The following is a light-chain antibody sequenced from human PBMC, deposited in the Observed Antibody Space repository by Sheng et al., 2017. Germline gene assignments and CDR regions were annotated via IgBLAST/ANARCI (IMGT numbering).Light chain of an antibody. CDR1: QEISRL. J-gene: IGKJ1*01. Sequence: DIQMTQSPSFVSASVGDRVTITCRASQEISRLLAWYHQKPGKAPKLLVYGAVSLQSGVPSRFSGSGSGTDFTLTISSLQPEDFGTYYCQQAKSLLRGTFGQGTKVEIK. V-gene: IGKV1D-12*01. CDR2: GAV. CDR3: QQAKSLLRGT.